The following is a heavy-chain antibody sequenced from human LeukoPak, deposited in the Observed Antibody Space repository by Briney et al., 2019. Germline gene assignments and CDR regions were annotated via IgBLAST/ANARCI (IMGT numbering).Heavy chain of an antibody. V-gene: IGHV3-74*01. J-gene: IGHJ6*03. CDR2: IYSDGSST. Sequence: PGGSLRLSCAASGFTFSSYWMHWVRQAPGKGLVWVSRIYSDGSSTSYADSVKGRFTISRDNAKNTLYLQMNSLRAEDTAVYYCARGTLGYCSGGSCPTYYYYYYTDVWGKGTTVTVSS. D-gene: IGHD2-15*01. CDR3: ARGTLGYCSGGSCPTYYYYYYTDV. CDR1: GFTFSSYW.